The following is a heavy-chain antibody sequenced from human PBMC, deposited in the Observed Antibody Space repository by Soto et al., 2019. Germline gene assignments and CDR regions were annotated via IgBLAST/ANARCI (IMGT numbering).Heavy chain of an antibody. Sequence: QLQLQESGPGLVKPSETLSLTCTVSGGSISSSSSYWGWIRQPPGKGLEWIGSIYYSGSTYYNPSLKSRVTISVDTSKSQFSLKLSSVTAADTAVYYCASLYCSSTSCYVVGEDYFDYWGQGTLVTVSS. CDR2: IYYSGST. CDR1: GGSISSSSSY. J-gene: IGHJ4*02. D-gene: IGHD2-2*01. V-gene: IGHV4-39*01. CDR3: ASLYCSSTSCYVVGEDYFDY.